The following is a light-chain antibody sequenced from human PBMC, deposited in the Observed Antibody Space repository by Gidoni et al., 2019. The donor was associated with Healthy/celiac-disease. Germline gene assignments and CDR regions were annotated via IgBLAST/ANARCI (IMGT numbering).Light chain of an antibody. Sequence: QSALTQPASVSGSPGQSITISCTGTSSDVGSYNLVSWYQQHPGKAPKLMIYEGSKRPSGFSNRFSGSKSGNTASLTISGLQAEDEADYYCCSYAGSSNKVFGGGTKLTVL. CDR2: EGS. CDR3: CSYAGSSNKV. CDR1: SSDVGSYNL. V-gene: IGLV2-23*01. J-gene: IGLJ3*02.